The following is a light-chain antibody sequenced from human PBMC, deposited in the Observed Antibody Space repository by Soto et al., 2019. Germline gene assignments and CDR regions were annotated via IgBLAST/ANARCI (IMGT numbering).Light chain of an antibody. J-gene: IGKJ1*01. CDR3: QQYGSSRTWT. V-gene: IGKV3-20*01. CDR2: GAS. Sequence: EIVLTQSPGTLSLSPGERATLSCRASQSVSSSYLAWYQQKPGQAPRLLIYGASSRATGIPDRFSGSGSGTDFTLTISRLEPEDFAMYYCQQYGSSRTWTFGQGTKVDMK. CDR1: QSVSSSY.